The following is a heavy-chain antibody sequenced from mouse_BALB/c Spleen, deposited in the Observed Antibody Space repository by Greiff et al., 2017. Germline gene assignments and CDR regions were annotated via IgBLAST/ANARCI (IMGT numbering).Heavy chain of an antibody. CDR2: ISSGGST. Sequence: EVQGVESGGGLVKPGGSLKLSCAASGFTFSSYAMSWVRQTPEKRLEWVASISSGGSTYYPDSVKGRFTISRDNARNILYLQMSSLRSEDTAMYYCARDAYYRDDFFDYWGQGTTLTVSS. D-gene: IGHD2-14*01. CDR3: ARDAYYRDDFFDY. V-gene: IGHV5-6-5*01. J-gene: IGHJ2*01. CDR1: GFTFSSYA.